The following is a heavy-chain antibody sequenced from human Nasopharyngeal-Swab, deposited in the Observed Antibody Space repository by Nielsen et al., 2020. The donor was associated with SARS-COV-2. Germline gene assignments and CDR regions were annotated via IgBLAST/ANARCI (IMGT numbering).Heavy chain of an antibody. CDR2: TYYRSKWYN. CDR1: GDSVSSSSAA. CDR3: ARARGAYGDYYYYYYTDV. V-gene: IGHV6-1*01. Sequence: SQTLSPTCAISGDSVSSSSAAWNWIRQSPSRGLEWLGRTYYRSKWYNDYAVSVKSRITISPDTSKNQFSLHLNSVTPEDTAVYYCARARGAYGDYYYYYYTDVWGKGTTVTVSS. J-gene: IGHJ6*03. D-gene: IGHD4-17*01.